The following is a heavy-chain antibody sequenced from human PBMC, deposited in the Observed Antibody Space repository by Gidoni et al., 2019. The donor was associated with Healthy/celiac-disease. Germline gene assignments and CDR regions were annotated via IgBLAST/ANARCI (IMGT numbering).Heavy chain of an antibody. Sequence: QVQLVASGGGLVKPGGSLSLSCAASGFTFRDYYMSWIRQAPGKGLEGVSYISRSGSTIYYADSVKGRFTSSRDNAKNSLYLQMNSLRAEDTAVYYCARDLGDWYFDLWGRGTLVTVSS. CDR3: ARDLGDWYFDL. CDR1: GFTFRDYY. V-gene: IGHV3-11*01. J-gene: IGHJ2*01. D-gene: IGHD3-16*01. CDR2: ISRSGSTI.